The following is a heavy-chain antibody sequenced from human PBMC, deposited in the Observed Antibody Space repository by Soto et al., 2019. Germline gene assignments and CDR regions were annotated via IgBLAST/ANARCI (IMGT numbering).Heavy chain of an antibody. J-gene: IGHJ6*02. Sequence: EVQLLESGGGLVQPWGSLRLSCAASGFTFSSYAMSWVRQAPGQGLEWVSTISGSGGSTYYADSVKGRFTISRDISKNTLYLQMNSLRAEDTAVYYCAKERWEGYGMDVCCQGTTVTVSS. CDR1: GFTFSSYA. D-gene: IGHD1-26*01. CDR3: AKERWEGYGMDV. V-gene: IGHV3-23*01. CDR2: ISGSGGST.